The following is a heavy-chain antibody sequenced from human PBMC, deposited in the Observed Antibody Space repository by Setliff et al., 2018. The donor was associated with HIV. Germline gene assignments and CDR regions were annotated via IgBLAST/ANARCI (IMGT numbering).Heavy chain of an antibody. J-gene: IGHJ4*02. Sequence: SETLSLTCGVSGYSISSGYYWGWIRQPPGKGLEWIRSIYHKGITYYNPSLKSRVTISVDTSQNQFSLKLSSVTAADTAIYYCARRIYGNNPYFDYWSQGTLVTVPQ. D-gene: IGHD4-17*01. CDR2: IYHKGIT. CDR3: ARRIYGNNPYFDY. CDR1: GYSISSGYY. V-gene: IGHV4-38-2*01.